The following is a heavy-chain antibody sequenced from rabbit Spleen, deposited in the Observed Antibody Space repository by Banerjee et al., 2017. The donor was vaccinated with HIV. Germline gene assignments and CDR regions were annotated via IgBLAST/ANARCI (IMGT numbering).Heavy chain of an antibody. D-gene: IGHD2-1*01. CDR3: VRDQAGDIGWNFGW. CDR2: AYAGSSAST. CDR1: GFSVVSGYD. J-gene: IGHJ3*01. Sequence: QELVESGGGLVQPGESLKLSCKTSGFSVVSGYDMCWVRQAPGKGLEWVACAYAGSSASTYSATWAKGRFTVSKTSSTTVTLQMTSLTAADTATYFCVRDQAGDIGWNFGWWGQGTLVTVS. V-gene: IGHV1S40*01.